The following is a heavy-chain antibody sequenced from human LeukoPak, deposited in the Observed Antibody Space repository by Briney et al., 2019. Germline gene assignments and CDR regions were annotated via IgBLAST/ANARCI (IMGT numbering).Heavy chain of an antibody. CDR1: GFTFGTYA. CDR2: ISSNGGAT. V-gene: IGHV3-64*04. J-gene: IGHJ4*02. Sequence: PGGSLRLSCSASGFTFGTYAMQWVRQAPGKGLEYVSAISSNGGATYYADSVKGRFSISRDNSKNTLYLQMNSLRAEDTAVYYCAREASYWGQGTLVTVSS. CDR3: AREASY.